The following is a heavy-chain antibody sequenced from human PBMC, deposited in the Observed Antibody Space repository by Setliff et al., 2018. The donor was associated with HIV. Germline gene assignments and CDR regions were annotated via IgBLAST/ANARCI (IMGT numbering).Heavy chain of an antibody. J-gene: IGHJ3*02. V-gene: IGHV1-2*02. CDR3: ARVVALTYYDYIWGSYQDDFEI. Sequence: ASVKVSCKASGYLFTGYYMHWVRQAPGQGLEWMGWINVNSGGTKYAQKFQGRVTMTRDTSISTAYMEVSSLRSDDTAVYYCARVVALTYYDYIWGSYQDDFEIWGQGTMVTVSS. CDR2: INVNSGGT. CDR1: GYLFTGYY. D-gene: IGHD3-16*02.